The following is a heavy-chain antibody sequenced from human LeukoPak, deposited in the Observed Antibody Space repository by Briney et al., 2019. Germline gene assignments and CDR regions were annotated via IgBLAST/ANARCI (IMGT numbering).Heavy chain of an antibody. CDR2: IKSSSSII. V-gene: IGHV3-48*01. Sequence: GGSLRLSCAASGFTFSSFSMNWVRQAPGKGLEWVAYIKSSSSIIYYADSVKGRFTISRDNAKNSLFLQMNSLRAEDTAVYYCGRALGSPLDYWGQGTLVTVSS. D-gene: IGHD1-26*01. CDR3: GRALGSPLDY. CDR1: GFTFSSFS. J-gene: IGHJ4*02.